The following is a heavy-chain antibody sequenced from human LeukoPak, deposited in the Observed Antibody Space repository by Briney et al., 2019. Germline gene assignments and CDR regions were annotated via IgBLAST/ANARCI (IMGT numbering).Heavy chain of an antibody. CDR3: ARGGDSSSWYGWFDP. D-gene: IGHD6-13*01. Sequence: ASVKVSCKASGYTFTGYYMHWVRQAPGQGLEWMGWINPDSGVTMYAQNFQGRVTMTRDTSISTAYMDLSRLRSDDTAAYYCARGGDSSSWYGWFDPWGQGTLVTVSS. J-gene: IGHJ5*02. CDR2: INPDSGVT. V-gene: IGHV1-2*02. CDR1: GYTFTGYY.